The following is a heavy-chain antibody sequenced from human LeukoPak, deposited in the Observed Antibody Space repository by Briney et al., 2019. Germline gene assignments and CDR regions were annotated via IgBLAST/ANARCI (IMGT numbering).Heavy chain of an antibody. Sequence: GESLKISCKGSGYSFTTYWIGWVRQMPGKGLEWMGIIYPGDSDTRYSPPFQGQVTISADKSISTAYLQWSSLKASDTAIYYCARRSCSGSICYDYWGQGTLVTVSS. CDR3: ARRSCSGSICYDY. CDR1: GYSFTTYW. J-gene: IGHJ4*02. V-gene: IGHV5-51*01. CDR2: IYPGDSDT. D-gene: IGHD2-15*01.